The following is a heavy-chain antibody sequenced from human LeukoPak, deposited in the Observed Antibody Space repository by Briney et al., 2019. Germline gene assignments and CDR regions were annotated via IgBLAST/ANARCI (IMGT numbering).Heavy chain of an antibody. CDR2: ISSSGSTI. D-gene: IGHD3-22*01. V-gene: IGHV3-48*03. CDR3: AREYYYDSTLAYGMDV. Sequence: GGCLRLSCAASGFTFSSYEMNWVRQAPGKGLEWVSYISSSGSTIYYADSVKGRFTISRDNAKNSLYLQMNSLRAEDTAVYYCAREYYYDSTLAYGMDVWGQGTTVTVSS. J-gene: IGHJ6*02. CDR1: GFTFSSYE.